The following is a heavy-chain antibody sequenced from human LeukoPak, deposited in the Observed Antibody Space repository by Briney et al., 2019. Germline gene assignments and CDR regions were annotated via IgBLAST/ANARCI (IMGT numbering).Heavy chain of an antibody. CDR3: ARHSLPHYYGSGSPSSSDY. V-gene: IGHV1-69*05. Sequence: ASVKVSCKASGGTFSSYAISWVRQAPGQGLEWMGGIIPVFGAANYAQKFQGRVTITTDESTSTAYMELSSLRSEDTAVYYCARHSLPHYYGSGSPSSSDYWGQGTLVTVSS. J-gene: IGHJ4*02. D-gene: IGHD3-10*01. CDR2: IIPVFGAA. CDR1: GGTFSSYA.